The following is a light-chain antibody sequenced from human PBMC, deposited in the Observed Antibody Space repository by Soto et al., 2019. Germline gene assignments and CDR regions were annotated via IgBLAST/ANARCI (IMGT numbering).Light chain of an antibody. CDR1: QSISSW. CDR3: QQYNRSPWT. J-gene: IGKJ1*01. V-gene: IGKV1-5*01. Sequence: DIQMTQSPSTLSASVGDRVTITCRASQSISSWLAWYQQKPGKAPKFLIYDVSSLESGVPSRVSGSGSGTEFTLTISSLQPDDFATYYCQQYNRSPWTFGQGTKVDIK. CDR2: DVS.